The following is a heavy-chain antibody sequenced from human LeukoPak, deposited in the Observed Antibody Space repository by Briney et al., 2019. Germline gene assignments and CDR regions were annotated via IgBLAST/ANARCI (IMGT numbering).Heavy chain of an antibody. CDR1: GYTFTSHF. V-gene: IGHV1-46*01. CDR3: ARLRGYYDSSGYQYLGDY. CDR2: INPRGGST. Sequence: ASVKVSCKASGYTFTSHFMHWVRQAPGQGLEWMGIINPRGGSTSYTQKFQGRVTMTRDTSTSTVYMELSSLRSDDTAVYYCARLRGYYDSSGYQYLGDYWGQGTLVTVSS. D-gene: IGHD3-22*01. J-gene: IGHJ4*02.